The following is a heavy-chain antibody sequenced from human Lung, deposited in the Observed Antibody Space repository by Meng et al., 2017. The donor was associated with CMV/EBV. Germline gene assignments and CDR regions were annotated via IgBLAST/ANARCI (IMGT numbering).Heavy chain of an antibody. CDR2: IYSDGSRT. V-gene: IGHV3-23*03. CDR3: ARGYIRSPEYFDY. D-gene: IGHD3-16*02. CDR1: GFTFSNYT. Sequence: GESXKISXAASGFTFSNYTMRWVRQAPGKGLEWVSVIYSDGSRTYYADSVRGRFTISRDNSKNTVYVQMNSLRAEDTAVYYCARGYIRSPEYFDYWGQGYLVTVSS. J-gene: IGHJ4*02.